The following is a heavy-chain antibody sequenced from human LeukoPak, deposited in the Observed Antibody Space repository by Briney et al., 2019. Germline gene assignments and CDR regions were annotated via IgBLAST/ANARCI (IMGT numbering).Heavy chain of an antibody. CDR2: INHSGST. Sequence: SETLSLTCAVYGGSFSGYYWSWIRQPPGKGLEWIGEINHSGSTNYNPSLKSRVTISVDMSKNQVSLKLSSVTAADTAVYYCAKDLGEGIVGTFDYWGQGTLVTVSS. D-gene: IGHD1-26*01. CDR3: AKDLGEGIVGTFDY. V-gene: IGHV4-34*01. J-gene: IGHJ4*02. CDR1: GGSFSGYY.